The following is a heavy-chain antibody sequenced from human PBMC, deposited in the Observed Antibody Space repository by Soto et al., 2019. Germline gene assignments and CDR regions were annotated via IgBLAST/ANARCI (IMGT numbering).Heavy chain of an antibody. CDR1: GFTFSTYW. CDR2: IKQDGSEK. J-gene: IGHJ4*02. Sequence: DVQLVESGGGLVQPGGSLRLSCAASGFTFSTYWINWVRQAPGKGLEWVAIIKQDGSEKHYVDSVKGRFTISRDNAKNSVMLQMNSLRVEDTGLYYCVGGRGWTGADWGQGTLVTVSS. CDR3: VGGRGWTGAD. D-gene: IGHD6-19*01. V-gene: IGHV3-7*04.